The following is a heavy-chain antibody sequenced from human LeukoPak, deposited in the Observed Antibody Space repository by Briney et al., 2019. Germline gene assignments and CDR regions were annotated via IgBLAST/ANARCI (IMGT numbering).Heavy chain of an antibody. J-gene: IGHJ6*03. Sequence: SETLSLTCTVSGGSFRTNYWSWIRQTPGKGLEWIGDIYYSGGTNYNPSLKSRVTISIDTSKNQFSLKLSSVTAADTAVYYCARNSGSISRYYYYMDVWGKGTTVTVSS. D-gene: IGHD1-26*01. CDR1: GGSFRTNY. V-gene: IGHV4-59*01. CDR2: IYYSGGT. CDR3: ARNSGSISRYYYYMDV.